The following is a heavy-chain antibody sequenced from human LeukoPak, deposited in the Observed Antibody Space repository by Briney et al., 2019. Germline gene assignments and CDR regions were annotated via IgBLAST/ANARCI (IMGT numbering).Heavy chain of an antibody. J-gene: IGHJ4*02. CDR1: GYSFTSYW. CDR2: IYPGDSDT. D-gene: IGHD3-10*01. CDR3: ARGGYYGSGSSAGSVDY. Sequence: GESLQISCQGSGYSFTSYWIGWVRQLPGKGLAWMGIIYPGDSDTRYSPSFQGQVTISADKSISTAYLQWSSLKASDTAMYYCARGGYYGSGSSAGSVDYWGQGTLVTVSS. V-gene: IGHV5-51*01.